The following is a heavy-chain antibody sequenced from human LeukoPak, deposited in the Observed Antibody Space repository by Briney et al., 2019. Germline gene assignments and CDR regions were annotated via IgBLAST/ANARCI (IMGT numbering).Heavy chain of an antibody. CDR1: GFTFSSYA. Sequence: GGSLRLSCAASGFTFSSYAMSWVRQAPGKGLEWVSAISGSGGSTYYADSVKGRFTISRDNSKNTLYLQMNSLRAEDTAVYYCVKASWIQLWLPDYWGQGTLVTVSS. V-gene: IGHV3-23*01. CDR3: VKASWIQLWLPDY. J-gene: IGHJ4*02. CDR2: ISGSGGST. D-gene: IGHD5-18*01.